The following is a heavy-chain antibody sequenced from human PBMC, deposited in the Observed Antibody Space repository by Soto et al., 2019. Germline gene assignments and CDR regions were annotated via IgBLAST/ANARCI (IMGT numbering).Heavy chain of an antibody. V-gene: IGHV4-59*11. D-gene: IGHD2-15*01. Sequence: SETMSHSCAVSGVYITSHDWTWIRQPPGKGLEWIGNVHYSGSTHSSPSLKSRVIISLDTSENQSSLKLISVTAADTAVYYCTGGGSGHPFDDWGRGNLVSVSS. J-gene: IGHJ4*02. CDR2: VHYSGST. CDR3: TGGGSGHPFDD. CDR1: GVYITSHD.